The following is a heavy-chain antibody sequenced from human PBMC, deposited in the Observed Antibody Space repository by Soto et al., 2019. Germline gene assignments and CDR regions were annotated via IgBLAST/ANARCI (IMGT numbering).Heavy chain of an antibody. D-gene: IGHD3-22*01. CDR3: ARVDRVVVITSYFDY. J-gene: IGHJ4*02. Sequence: SGGSLRLSCAASGFTFSSYAMHWVRQAPGKGLEWVAVISYDGSNKYYADSVKGRFTISRDNSKNTLYLQMNSLRAEDTAVYYCARVDRVVVITSYFDYWGQGTLVTVSS. V-gene: IGHV3-30-3*01. CDR1: GFTFSSYA. CDR2: ISYDGSNK.